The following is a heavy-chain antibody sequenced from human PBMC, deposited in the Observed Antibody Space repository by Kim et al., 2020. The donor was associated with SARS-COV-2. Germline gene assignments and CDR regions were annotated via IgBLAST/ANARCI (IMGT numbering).Heavy chain of an antibody. J-gene: IGHJ3*02. CDR3: ARGGRRLTAFDI. D-gene: IGHD6-25*01. CDR1: GGSISSGGFY. V-gene: IGHV4-31*03. CDR2: IYYSGSS. Sequence: SETLSLTCTVSGGSISSGGFYWSWIRQHPGKGLEWNGYIYYSGSSYYNPALRSRVTISVDTSKNQFSLKLSSVTAADTAVYYCARGGRRLTAFDIWGQGTMVTVSS.